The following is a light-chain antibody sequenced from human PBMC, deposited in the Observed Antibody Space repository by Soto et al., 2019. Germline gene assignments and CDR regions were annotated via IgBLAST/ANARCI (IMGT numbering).Light chain of an antibody. CDR1: QSISRY. V-gene: IGKV1-39*01. CDR2: AAS. CDR3: QQSYSPYT. J-gene: IGKJ2*01. Sequence: DIQMTQSPSSLSASVGDRVTITCRASQSISRYLNWYQQRPGEAPRLLIYAASILQDGVPSRFSGSGSGTDFTLTISGLQLEDLASYYCQQSYSPYTFGQGTKLEIK.